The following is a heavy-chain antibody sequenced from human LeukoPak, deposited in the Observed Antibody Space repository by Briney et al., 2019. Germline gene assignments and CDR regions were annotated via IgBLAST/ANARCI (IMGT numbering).Heavy chain of an antibody. V-gene: IGHV3-15*07. CDR1: GFIFRNVW. CDR2: IQSETDGGTT. J-gene: IGHJ4*02. CDR3: TTVLGGLRFFDH. Sequence: GGSLRLSCAASGFIFRNVWMNWVRQAPGKGLEWVGRIQSETDGGTTDYAAPMKGRITISRDDSKMMLYLQMNSLQTEDTAVYFCTTVLGGLRFFDHWGQGTAVTVSS.